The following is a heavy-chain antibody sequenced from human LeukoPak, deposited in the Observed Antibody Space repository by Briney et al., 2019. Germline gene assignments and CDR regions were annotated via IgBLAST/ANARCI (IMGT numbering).Heavy chain of an antibody. V-gene: IGHV4-59*13. CDR2: IYYSGST. CDR1: GGSISSYY. D-gene: IGHD5-12*01. CDR3: ARALGGYSGYDYAY. Sequence: SETLSLTCTVSGGSISSYYWSWIRQPPGKGLEWIGYIYYSGSTNYNPSLKSRVTISVDTSKNQFSLKLSSVTAADTAVSYCARALGGYSGYDYAYWGQGTLVTVSS. J-gene: IGHJ4*02.